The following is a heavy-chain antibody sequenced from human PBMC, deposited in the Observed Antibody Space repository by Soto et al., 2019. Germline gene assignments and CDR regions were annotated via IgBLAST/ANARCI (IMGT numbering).Heavy chain of an antibody. D-gene: IGHD5-18*01. Sequence: PGGSLSLSCAASGFIFSTSWMNWVRQAPGKGLEWVAAIKEDGSQKYYVDSVKGRFTISRDNARNSLYLQMNSLRAEDTAVYFCTRDRAYSCFDYWGQGTVVTVSS. CDR2: IKEDGSQK. CDR3: TRDRAYSCFDY. CDR1: GFIFSTSW. V-gene: IGHV3-7*05. J-gene: IGHJ4*02.